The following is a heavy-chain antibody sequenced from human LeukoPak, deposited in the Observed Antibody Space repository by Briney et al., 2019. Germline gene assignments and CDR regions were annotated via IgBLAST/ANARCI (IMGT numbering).Heavy chain of an antibody. Sequence: ASVKVSCKASGYTFTSYAMHWVRQAPGQRLEWMGWINAGNGNTKYSQKFQGRVTITRDTSASTAYMELSSLRSDDTAVYYCARDALGGLFDYWGQGTLVTVSS. J-gene: IGHJ4*02. V-gene: IGHV1-3*01. CDR1: GYTFTSYA. CDR3: ARDALGGLFDY. CDR2: INAGNGNT. D-gene: IGHD1-26*01.